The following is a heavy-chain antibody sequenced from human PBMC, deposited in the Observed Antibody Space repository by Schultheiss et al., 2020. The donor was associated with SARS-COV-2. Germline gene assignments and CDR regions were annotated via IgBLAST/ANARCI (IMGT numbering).Heavy chain of an antibody. CDR1: GFSLSTSGMR. D-gene: IGHD1-26*01. J-gene: IGHJ4*02. Sequence: SGPTLVKPTQTLTLTCTFSGFSLSTSGMRVSWIRQPPGKALEWLAHIFSNDEKSYSTSLKSRLTISKDTSKSQVVLTMTNMDPVDTATYYCARTIIVGATASDFDYWGQGTLVTVSS. CDR2: IFSNDEK. CDR3: ARTIIVGATASDFDY. V-gene: IGHV2-26*01.